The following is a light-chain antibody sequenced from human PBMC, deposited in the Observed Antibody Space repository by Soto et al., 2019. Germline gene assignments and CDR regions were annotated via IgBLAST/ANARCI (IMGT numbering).Light chain of an antibody. CDR2: GAS. CDR3: QQYGSSPFT. CDR1: QSVSSTY. J-gene: IGKJ3*01. V-gene: IGKV3-20*01. Sequence: DIVLTQSPGPLSLSPGERATLSCRSSQSVSSTYIAWYQQKPGQAPRLVISGASSRATAIPDRFSGSGSGTDCTLTISRLEPEDVAVYYCQQYGSSPFTFGPGTKVDIK.